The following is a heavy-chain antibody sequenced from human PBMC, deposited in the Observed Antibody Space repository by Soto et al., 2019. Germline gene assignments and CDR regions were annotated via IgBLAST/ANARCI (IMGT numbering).Heavy chain of an antibody. V-gene: IGHV3-30*18. CDR3: AKSSGYNGMDV. CDR2: ISYDGSNT. CDR1: GFTFSSYG. Sequence: QVQLVESGGGVVQPGRSLRLSCAASGFTFSSYGMHWVRQAPGKGLEWVAVISYDGSNTYYADSVKGRFTISRDNSKNTLYLQMNSLRAEDTAVYYCAKSSGYNGMDVWGQGTTVTVSS. J-gene: IGHJ6*02. D-gene: IGHD3-3*01.